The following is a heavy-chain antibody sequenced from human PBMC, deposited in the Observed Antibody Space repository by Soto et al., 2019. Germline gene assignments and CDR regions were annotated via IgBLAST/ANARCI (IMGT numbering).Heavy chain of an antibody. Sequence: QGQLVQSGPEVKKPGSSVKVSCKDSGGLFSSFAISWVRQAPGQGLEWLGGIIPVFGTTNYAEKFQARVTITADESTNTAYMELSSLTSGDTGMYYCARGGGPYVWFNEFWGQGTLVTVSS. J-gene: IGHJ4*02. D-gene: IGHD2-21*01. CDR2: IIPVFGTT. V-gene: IGHV1-69*01. CDR1: GGLFSSFA. CDR3: ARGGGPYVWFNEF.